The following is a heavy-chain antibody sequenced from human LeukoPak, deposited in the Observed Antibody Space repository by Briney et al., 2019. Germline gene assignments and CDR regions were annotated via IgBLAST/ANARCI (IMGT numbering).Heavy chain of an antibody. D-gene: IGHD5-18*01. Sequence: QAGGSLRLSCAASGFTFSSYAMSWVRQAPGKGLEWVSAISGSGGSTYYADSVKGRFTISRDNSKNTLYLQMNSLRAEDTAVYYCAKDLRLLNYYFDCWGQGTLVTVSS. CDR1: GFTFSSYA. CDR2: ISGSGGST. J-gene: IGHJ4*02. CDR3: AKDLRLLNYYFDC. V-gene: IGHV3-23*01.